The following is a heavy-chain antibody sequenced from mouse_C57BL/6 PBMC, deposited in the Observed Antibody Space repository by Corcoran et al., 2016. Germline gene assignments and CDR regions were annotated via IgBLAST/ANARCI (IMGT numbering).Heavy chain of an antibody. CDR2: IYWDDDK. D-gene: IGHD2-5*01. V-gene: IGHV8-12*01. CDR1: GFSLSTSGMG. CDR3: ARSYSNYVFAY. J-gene: IGHJ3*01. Sequence: QVTLKESGPGILQSSQTLSLTCSFSGFSLSTSGMGVSWIRQPSGKDLEWLAHIYWDDDKRYNPSLKSRLTISKDTSRNQVFLKITSVDTADTATYYCARSYSNYVFAYWGQGTLVTVSA.